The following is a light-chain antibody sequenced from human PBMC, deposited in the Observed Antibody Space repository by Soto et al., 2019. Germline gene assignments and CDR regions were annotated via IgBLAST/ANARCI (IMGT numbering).Light chain of an antibody. J-gene: IGLJ2*01. CDR3: QSYDSSLSGSV. Sequence: QSALTQPPSVSGAPGQRVSTSCTGSSSNIGAGYGVHWYQQLPGTAPKVLIYGDSNRPSGVPDRFSGSKSGTSASLAITGLQAEDDADYYCQSYDSSLSGSVFGGGTKLTVL. CDR1: SSNIGAGYG. V-gene: IGLV1-40*01. CDR2: GDS.